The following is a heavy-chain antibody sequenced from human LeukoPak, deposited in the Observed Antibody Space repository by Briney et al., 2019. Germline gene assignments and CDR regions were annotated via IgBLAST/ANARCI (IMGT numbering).Heavy chain of an antibody. J-gene: IGHJ6*03. CDR2: IKQDGSEK. V-gene: IGHV3-7*01. CDR1: GFTFSSYW. CDR3: ASTTTVTTGLLYYYMDV. Sequence: GGSLRLSCAASGFTFSSYWMSWVRQAPGKGLEWVANIKQDGSEKYYVDSVKGRFTISRDNAKNSLYLQMNSLRAEDTAVYYCASTTTVTTGLLYYYMDVWGKGTTVTVSS. D-gene: IGHD4-17*01.